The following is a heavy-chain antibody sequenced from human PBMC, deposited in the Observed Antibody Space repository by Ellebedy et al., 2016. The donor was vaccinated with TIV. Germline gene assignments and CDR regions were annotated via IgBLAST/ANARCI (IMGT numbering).Heavy chain of an antibody. J-gene: IGHJ6*02. CDR1: GGTFSSYA. D-gene: IGHD3-10*01. Sequence: ASVKVSCKASGGTFSSYAISWVRQAPGQGLEWMGGIIPIFGTANYAQKFQGRVTITADESTSTAYMELSSLRSEDTAVYYCARSYYYGSGSYSPPNYGMDVWGQGTTVTVSS. V-gene: IGHV1-69*13. CDR2: IIPIFGTA. CDR3: ARSYYYGSGSYSPPNYGMDV.